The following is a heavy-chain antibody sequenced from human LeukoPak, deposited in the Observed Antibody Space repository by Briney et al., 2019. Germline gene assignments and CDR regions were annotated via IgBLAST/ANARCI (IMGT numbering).Heavy chain of an antibody. CDR2: INPTGSGT. D-gene: IGHD1-26*01. V-gene: IGHV1-46*01. CDR1: GYTFINNW. J-gene: IGHJ5*02. Sequence: ASVKVSCKASGYTFINNWMHWVRQAPGQGLEWVGLINPTGSGTLYAQKFQGRVTMTRDMSTSTDYKELSSLRFEDTAVYYCARDNSVGNNAWWFDPWGQGTLVTVSS. CDR3: ARDNSVGNNAWWFDP.